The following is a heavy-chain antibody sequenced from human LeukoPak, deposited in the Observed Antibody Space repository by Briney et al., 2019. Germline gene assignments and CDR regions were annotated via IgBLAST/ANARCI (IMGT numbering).Heavy chain of an antibody. D-gene: IGHD3-10*01. CDR1: GYTFTGYY. J-gene: IGHJ4*02. Sequence: ASVKVSCKASGYTFTGYYMHWVRQAPGQGLEWMGWINPNSGGTNYAQKFQGRVTMTRDTSISTAYMELGRLRSDDTAVYYCAREFYYGSGSYYYWGQGTLVTVSS. CDR3: AREFYYGSGSYYY. V-gene: IGHV1-2*02. CDR2: INPNSGGT.